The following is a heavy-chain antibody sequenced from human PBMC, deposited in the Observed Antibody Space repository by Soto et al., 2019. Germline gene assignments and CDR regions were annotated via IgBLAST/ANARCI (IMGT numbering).Heavy chain of an antibody. CDR1: GYSFSTYW. D-gene: IGHD4-17*01. J-gene: IGHJ6*02. Sequence: GEFLKISCKGSGYSFSTYWIGWVRQMPGKGLEWMGFIYPDNSDTRYSPSFQGQVTISADKSISTAYLQWSSLKASDSAMYYCARPLSTVTTGGYYYGMDVWGQGTTVTVSS. CDR3: ARPLSTVTTGGYYYGMDV. CDR2: IYPDNSDT. V-gene: IGHV5-51*01.